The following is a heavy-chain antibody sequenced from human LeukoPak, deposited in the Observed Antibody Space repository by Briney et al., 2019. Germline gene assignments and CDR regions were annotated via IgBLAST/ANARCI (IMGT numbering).Heavy chain of an antibody. Sequence: SETPSLTRTVSGGSISSYYWSWIRQPPGKGLEWIAFVYYTGSTNYNPSLKSRVTISVDTSKNQFSLKLSSVTAADTAVYYCAGGGVRFDPWGQGTLVTVSS. CDR2: VYYTGST. J-gene: IGHJ5*02. CDR3: AGGGVRFDP. D-gene: IGHD3-3*01. CDR1: GGSISSYY. V-gene: IGHV4-59*01.